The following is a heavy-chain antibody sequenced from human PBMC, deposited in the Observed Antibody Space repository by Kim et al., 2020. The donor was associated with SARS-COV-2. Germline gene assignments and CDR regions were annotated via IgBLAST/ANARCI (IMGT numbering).Heavy chain of an antibody. CDR1: GYTFTSYA. J-gene: IGHJ6*02. CDR3: ARVGVAVAAHLWSYYYGMDV. V-gene: IGHV1-3*01. D-gene: IGHD6-19*01. Sequence: ASVKVSCKASGYTFTSYAMHWVRQAPGQRLEWMGWINAGNGNTKYSQKFQGRVTITRDTSASTAYMELSSLRSEDTAVYYCARVGVAVAAHLWSYYYGMDVWGQGTTVTVSS. CDR2: INAGNGNT.